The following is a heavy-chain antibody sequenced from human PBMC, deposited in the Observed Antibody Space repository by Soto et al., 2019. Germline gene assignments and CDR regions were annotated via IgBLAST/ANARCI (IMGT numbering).Heavy chain of an antibody. CDR2: IYYRGIT. J-gene: IGHJ6*02. CDR1: GGSISSYD. Sequence: PSETLSLTCTVSGGSISSYDWSWIRQPPGKGLGWIGDIYYRGITNYNPSLKSRVTISVDTSKNLFYLKLSSVTAADTAVCYCARDSLGDYYGSAYYGMDVWGQVTTVT. CDR3: ARDSLGDYYGSAYYGMDV. V-gene: IGHV4-59*01. D-gene: IGHD3-10*01.